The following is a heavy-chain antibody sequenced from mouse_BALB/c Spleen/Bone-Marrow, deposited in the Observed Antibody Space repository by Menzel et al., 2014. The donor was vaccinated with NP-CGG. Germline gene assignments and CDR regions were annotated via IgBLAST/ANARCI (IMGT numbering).Heavy chain of an antibody. J-gene: IGHJ3*01. CDR2: ILPGRSST. D-gene: IGHD4-1*01. CDR3: ARWVPYWEFAY. Sequence: MKEYENEKMKPGASVKQSCKATGYTFSSYWIEWVKQRPGHGLEWIGEILPGRSSTNYNEKFTGKATFTADTSSNTAYSHLSSLTSEDSAVYYCARWVPYWEFAYWGQGTLVTVSA. V-gene: IGHV1-9*01. CDR1: GYTFSSYW.